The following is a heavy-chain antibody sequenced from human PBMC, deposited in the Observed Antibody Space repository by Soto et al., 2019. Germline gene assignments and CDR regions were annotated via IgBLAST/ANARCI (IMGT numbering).Heavy chain of an antibody. Sequence: GGSLRLSCAASGFTFSSYAMTWVRQAPGKRLEWVSGISGSGGTTSYTDSVKGRFTISRDNSKKTLFLEMKSLGVEDTAVYFCARDVWEATSRYYGLDLWGLGTTVTVSS. CDR2: ISGSGGTT. CDR3: ARDVWEATSRYYGLDL. CDR1: GFTFSSYA. J-gene: IGHJ6*02. D-gene: IGHD1-26*01. V-gene: IGHV3-23*01.